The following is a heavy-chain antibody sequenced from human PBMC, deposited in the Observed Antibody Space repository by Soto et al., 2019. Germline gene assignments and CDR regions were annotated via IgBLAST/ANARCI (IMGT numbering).Heavy chain of an antibody. J-gene: IGHJ3*02. CDR1: GFTFSSYA. D-gene: IGHD3-22*01. V-gene: IGHV3-23*01. Sequence: GGSLRLSCAASGFTFSSYAMSWVRQAPGKGLGWVSAISGSGGSTYYADSVKGRFTISRDNSKNTLYLQMNSLRAEDTAVYYCAKGRITMIVVVITDAFDIWGQGTMVTVSS. CDR2: ISGSGGST. CDR3: AKGRITMIVVVITDAFDI.